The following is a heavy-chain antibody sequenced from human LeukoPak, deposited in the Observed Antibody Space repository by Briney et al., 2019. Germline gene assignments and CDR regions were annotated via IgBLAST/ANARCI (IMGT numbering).Heavy chain of an antibody. CDR3: ARGGRSMTTVVGGDY. J-gene: IGHJ4*02. V-gene: IGHV1-2*02. Sequence: GASVKVSCKASGYTFTGYYMHWVRQPPGQGLEWMGWINPNSCGTNYAQKLQGRVTMTMDTSISTAYMELSRLRSDDTAVYYCARGGRSMTTVVGGDYWGQGTLVTVSS. CDR2: INPNSCGT. CDR1: GYTFTGYY. D-gene: IGHD4-4*01.